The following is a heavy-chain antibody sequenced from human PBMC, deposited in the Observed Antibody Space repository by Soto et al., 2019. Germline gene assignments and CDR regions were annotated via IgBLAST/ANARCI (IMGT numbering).Heavy chain of an antibody. D-gene: IGHD3-16*01. CDR1: GYTFTGYY. V-gene: IGHV1-2*04. J-gene: IGHJ6*03. CDR2: INPNIGGT. Sequence: ASVKVSCKASGYTFTGYYIHWVRQAPGQGLEWMGWINPNIGGTNYAQKFQGWVTMTRDTSISTAYMELSRLRSDDTAVYYCARDLGHYYMDVWGKGTTVTVSS. CDR3: ARDLGHYYMDV.